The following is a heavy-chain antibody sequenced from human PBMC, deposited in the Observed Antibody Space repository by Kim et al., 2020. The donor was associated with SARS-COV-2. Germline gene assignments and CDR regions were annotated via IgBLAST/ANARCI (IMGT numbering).Heavy chain of an antibody. J-gene: IGHJ4*02. D-gene: IGHD1-26*01. CDR3: AGLRSGGKGY. V-gene: IGHV3-21*01. Sequence: GGSLILSCAASGFTFSSYSMNWVRQAPGKGLEWVSSISSSSSYIYYADSVKGRFTISRDNAKNSLYLQMNSLRAEDTSVYYCAGLRSGGKGYWGQGTLVTVSS. CDR1: GFTFSSYS. CDR2: ISSSSSYI.